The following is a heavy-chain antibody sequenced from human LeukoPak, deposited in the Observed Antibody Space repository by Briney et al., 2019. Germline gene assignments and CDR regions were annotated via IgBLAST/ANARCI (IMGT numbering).Heavy chain of an antibody. D-gene: IGHD5-24*01. Sequence: SDTLSLTCTVSGGSIDSYYWTWIRQPPGKRLERIGYIYYSGTTKYNPSLKSRVSMSLDTSKNQFSLNLISVTAADTAVYYCARGGGIGYNFYWGQGTLVTVSS. CDR2: IYYSGTT. J-gene: IGHJ4*02. CDR1: GGSIDSYY. V-gene: IGHV4-59*07. CDR3: ARGGGIGYNFY.